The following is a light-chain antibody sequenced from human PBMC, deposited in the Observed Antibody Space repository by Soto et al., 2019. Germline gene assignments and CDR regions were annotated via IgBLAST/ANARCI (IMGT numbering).Light chain of an antibody. V-gene: IGKV1-5*03. CDR1: QSISSW. CDR3: QQYDRSPWT. Sequence: DIQMTQSPSTLSASVGDRVTITCRASQSISSWLAWCQQKPGKAPKVLIYKASNLGSGVPSRFSGSGSGTEFTLTISSLQPDDFATYYCQQYDRSPWTFGQGTKVEIK. CDR2: KAS. J-gene: IGKJ1*01.